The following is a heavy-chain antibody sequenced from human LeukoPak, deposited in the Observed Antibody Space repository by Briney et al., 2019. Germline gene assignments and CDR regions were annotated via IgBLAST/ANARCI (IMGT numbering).Heavy chain of an antibody. CDR3: TRDRSCSGGSCYADY. V-gene: IGHV3-30*02. CDR2: IRYDGSNK. D-gene: IGHD2-15*01. Sequence: GGSLRLSCAASGFTFSSYGMHWVRQAPGKGLEWVAFIRYDGSNKYYADSVKGRFTISRDNSKNTLDLQMNSLGVEDTAVYYCTRDRSCSGGSCYADYWGQGTRVTVSS. J-gene: IGHJ4*02. CDR1: GFTFSSYG.